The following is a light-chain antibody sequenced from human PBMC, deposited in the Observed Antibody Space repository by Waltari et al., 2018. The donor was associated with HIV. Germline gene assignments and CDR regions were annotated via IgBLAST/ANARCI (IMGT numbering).Light chain of an antibody. CDR1: SSYVGGYNY. CDR3: SSYAGSNNVV. J-gene: IGLJ2*01. CDR2: GVN. Sequence: QSALAQPPSASGSPGQSVTISCTGTSSYVGGYNYVSWYQQHPGKAPKLMIYGVNKRPSGVPDRFSGSKSGNTASLTVSGLQAEDEAEYYCSSYAGSNNVVFGGGTKLTVL. V-gene: IGLV2-8*01.